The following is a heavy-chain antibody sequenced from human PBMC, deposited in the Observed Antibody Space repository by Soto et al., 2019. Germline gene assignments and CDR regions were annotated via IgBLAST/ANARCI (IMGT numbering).Heavy chain of an antibody. CDR3: ARESGGATATLDYYYFYMDV. CDR2: INPNSGRT. V-gene: IGHV1-2*02. J-gene: IGHJ6*03. CDR1: GYTFSDYY. Sequence: QVQLVQSGAEVKKPGASVTVSCKASGYTFSDYYLHWVRQAPGQGPEWMGWINPNSGRTKFAQNFKGRVTMTRDTSVRTAFMELNWLKSDDTAVYYCARESGGATATLDYYYFYMDVWGKGTTVIVSS. D-gene: IGHD5-12*01.